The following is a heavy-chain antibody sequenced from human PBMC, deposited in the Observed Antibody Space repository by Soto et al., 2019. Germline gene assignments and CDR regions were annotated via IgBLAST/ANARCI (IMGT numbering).Heavy chain of an antibody. CDR1: GFTFGDYA. CDR3: TRDASYSSSWYARYHYYGMDV. J-gene: IGHJ6*02. V-gene: IGHV3-49*04. Sequence: GGSLRLSCTASGFTFGDYAMSWVRQAPGKGLEWVGFIRSKAYGGTTEYAASVKGRFTISRDDSKSIAYLQMNSLKTEDTAVYYCTRDASYSSSWYARYHYYGMDVWGQGTTVTVSS. D-gene: IGHD6-13*01. CDR2: IRSKAYGGTT.